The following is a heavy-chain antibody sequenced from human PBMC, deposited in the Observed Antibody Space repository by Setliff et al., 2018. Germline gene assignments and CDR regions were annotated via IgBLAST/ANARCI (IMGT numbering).Heavy chain of an antibody. CDR1: GGSLSSGPYY. J-gene: IGHJ5*02. CDR3: ATDGPVLNGDYIS. V-gene: IGHV4-61*09. CDR2: IYSSGTT. Sequence: SETLSLTCTVSGGSLSSGPYYWTWVRQPAGKGLEWIGHIYSSGTTNYSPSLRSRVTISSDTSKNQFSLQLSSVTATDTAVYYCATDGPVLNGDYISWGQGTLVTVSS. D-gene: IGHD3-10*01.